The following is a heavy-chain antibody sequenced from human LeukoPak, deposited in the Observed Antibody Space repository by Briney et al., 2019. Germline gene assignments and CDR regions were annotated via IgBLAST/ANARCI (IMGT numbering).Heavy chain of an antibody. Sequence: SQTLSLTCTVSGGSISSGSYYWSWIRQPAGKGLEWIGRIYTSGSTNYNPSLKSRVTISVDTSKNQFSLKLSSVTAADTAVYYCARGNRYYDILTGYYKSAYYYYYMDVWGKGTTVTVSS. CDR3: ARGNRYYDILTGYYKSAYYYYYMDV. J-gene: IGHJ6*03. D-gene: IGHD3-9*01. CDR2: IYTSGST. CDR1: GGSISSGSYY. V-gene: IGHV4-61*02.